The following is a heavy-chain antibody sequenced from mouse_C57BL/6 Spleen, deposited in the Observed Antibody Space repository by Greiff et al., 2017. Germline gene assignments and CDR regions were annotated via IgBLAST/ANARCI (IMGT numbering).Heavy chain of an antibody. CDR2: INPNNGGT. Sequence: EVQVVESGPELVKPGASVKISCKASGYTFTDYYMNWVKQSHGKSLEWIGDINPNNGGTSYNQKFKGKATLTVDKSSSTAYMELRSLTSEDSAVYYCARWLDGDYWGQGTSVTVSS. CDR3: ARWLDGDY. D-gene: IGHD2-2*01. V-gene: IGHV1-26*01. CDR1: GYTFTDYY. J-gene: IGHJ4*01.